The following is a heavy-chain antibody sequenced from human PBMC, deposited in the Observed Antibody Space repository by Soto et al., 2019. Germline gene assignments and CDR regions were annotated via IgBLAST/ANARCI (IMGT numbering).Heavy chain of an antibody. J-gene: IGHJ6*02. Sequence: LILYCAASGFTFSIYALQWFRQAPGKALEWMAVVSFDGSNKLYADSVMDPFPISRDNSKNSLYERINPLRGEDTPVRYCARGRYCCGTSCYTDYYFGLDDWGQGTTVTVSS. V-gene: IGHV3-30-3*01. D-gene: IGHD2-2*02. CDR1: GFTFSIYA. CDR3: ARGRYCCGTSCYTDYYFGLDD. CDR2: VSFDGSNK.